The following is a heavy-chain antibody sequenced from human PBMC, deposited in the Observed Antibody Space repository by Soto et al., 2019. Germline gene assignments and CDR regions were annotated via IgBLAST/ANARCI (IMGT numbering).Heavy chain of an antibody. CDR3: ARDNTGWASYFDY. CDR2: IRSSSSYT. J-gene: IGHJ4*02. V-gene: IGHV3-11*05. CDR1: GFTVSGNY. Sequence: LRLSSAASGFTVSGNYMTWSRQAPGKRMEWVSYIRSSSSYTNYADSVRGRLTISRDNAKNSLYLQMNSLRDEDTAVYYCARDNTGWASYFDYWGQGTLVTVSS. D-gene: IGHD6-19*01.